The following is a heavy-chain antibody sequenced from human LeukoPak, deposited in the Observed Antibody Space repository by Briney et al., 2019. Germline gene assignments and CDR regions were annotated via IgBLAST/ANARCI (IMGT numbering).Heavy chain of an antibody. Sequence: GGSLRHSCAASGFTLSTYTMNWVRQAPGKGLEWVSSISTSSTIYYADSVKGRFTISRDNAKNSLYLQMNSLRDEDTAVYFCAREDWYDSSGYNPFDYWGQGTLVTVSS. CDR3: AREDWYDSSGYNPFDY. CDR1: GFTLSTYT. D-gene: IGHD3-22*01. J-gene: IGHJ4*02. V-gene: IGHV3-48*02. CDR2: ISTSSTI.